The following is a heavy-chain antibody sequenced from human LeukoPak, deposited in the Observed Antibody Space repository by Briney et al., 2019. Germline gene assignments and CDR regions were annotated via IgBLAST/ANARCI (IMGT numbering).Heavy chain of an antibody. Sequence: GGSLRLSCVASGFTFSWYWMSWVRQAPGKGLEWVANMKQDGRDSHYVDSVKGRFTISRDYAKKSVYLEMNSLRAEDTGVYYCAFGGVIAWYFDYWGQGTLVTVSS. D-gene: IGHD3-16*02. CDR2: MKQDGRDS. J-gene: IGHJ4*02. V-gene: IGHV3-7*01. CDR3: AFGGVIAWYFDY. CDR1: GFTFSWYW.